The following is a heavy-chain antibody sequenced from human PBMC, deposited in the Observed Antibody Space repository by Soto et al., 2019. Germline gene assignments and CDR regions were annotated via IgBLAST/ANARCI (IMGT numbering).Heavy chain of an antibody. CDR1: GFTFSVAW. V-gene: IGHV3-15*07. J-gene: IGHJ6*02. CDR2: IRSKVSGGTA. CDR3: TT. Sequence: PGGSLRLSCVGSGFTFSVAWMSWLRQAPGKGPEWVGRIRSKVSGGTAEYSAPVKGRFIISRDDSENTLYLQMNSLQIEDTAVYYCTTWGQGTTVTVSS.